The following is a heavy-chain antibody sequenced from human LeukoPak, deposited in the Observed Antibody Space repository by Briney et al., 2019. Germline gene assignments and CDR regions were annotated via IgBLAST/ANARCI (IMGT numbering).Heavy chain of an antibody. CDR2: ISAYNGNT. CDR3: ARVGLSGRYSGYYYYYYMDV. Sequence: ASVKVSCKASGYTFTSYGISWVRQAPGQGLEWMGWISAYNGNTNYAQKLQGRVTMTTDTSTSTAYMELRSLRSDDTAVYYCARVGLSGRYSGYYYYYYMDVWGKGTTVTISS. V-gene: IGHV1-18*01. J-gene: IGHJ6*03. CDR1: GYTFTSYG. D-gene: IGHD1-26*01.